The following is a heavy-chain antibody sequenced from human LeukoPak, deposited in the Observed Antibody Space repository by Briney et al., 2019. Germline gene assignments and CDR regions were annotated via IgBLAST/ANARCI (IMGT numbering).Heavy chain of an antibody. J-gene: IGHJ1*01. CDR2: INPNSGGT. V-gene: IGHV1-2*02. D-gene: IGHD3-22*01. CDR3: ARGDSSGYPEYFQH. CDR1: GYTFTGYY. Sequence: ASVKVSCKASGYTFTGYYMHWVRQAPGQGLEWMGWINPNSGGTNYAQKFQGRVTMTRDTSISTAHMELSRLRSDDTAVYYCARGDSSGYPEYFQHWGQGTLVTVSS.